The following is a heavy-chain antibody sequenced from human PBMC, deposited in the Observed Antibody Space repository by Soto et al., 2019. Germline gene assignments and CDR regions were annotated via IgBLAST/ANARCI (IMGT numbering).Heavy chain of an antibody. V-gene: IGHV4-39*01. D-gene: IGHD3-22*01. CDR1: GGSISSSSYF. Sequence: QLQLQESGPGLAKPSETLSLTCTVSGGSISSSSYFWDGIRQPPGKALEWIGSIYYSGNTYYNPSLKSRVTVYVDRSKNQFSLKLSSVTAADTALYYCARRMKDSSSAGGFDIWGQGTMVTVSS. CDR2: IYYSGNT. J-gene: IGHJ3*02. CDR3: ARRMKDSSSAGGFDI.